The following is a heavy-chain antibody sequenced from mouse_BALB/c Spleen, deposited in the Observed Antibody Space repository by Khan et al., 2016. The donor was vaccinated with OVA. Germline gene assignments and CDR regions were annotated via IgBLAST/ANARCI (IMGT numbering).Heavy chain of an antibody. Sequence: VQLQESGPGLVAPSQSLSITCTISGFSLTNYGVHWVRQPPGKGLEWLVVIWSDGSATYHSALKSKLSISKDNSKSQVFLKMNSLQTDDTAMYYCARQHYYHYYIMDYWGQGTSVTVSS. CDR2: IWSDGSA. CDR3: ARQHYYHYYIMDY. CDR1: GFSLTNYG. V-gene: IGHV2-6-1*01. D-gene: IGHD2-1*01. J-gene: IGHJ4*01.